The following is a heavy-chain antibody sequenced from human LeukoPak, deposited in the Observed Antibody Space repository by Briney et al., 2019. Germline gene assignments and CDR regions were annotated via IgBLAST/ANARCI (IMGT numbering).Heavy chain of an antibody. CDR2: ISPSGDIT. V-gene: IGHV3-23*01. D-gene: IGHD3-10*01. J-gene: IGHJ4*02. CDR3: AKDDAWLRFGE. CDR1: GFTFINAW. Sequence: PGGSLRLSCAASGFTFINAWMAWVRQAPGKGLEWVSGISPSGDITYYADSVKGRFTISRDNSKYTLYLEVISLTAEDTAVYYCAKDDAWLRFGEWSQGTLVTVSS.